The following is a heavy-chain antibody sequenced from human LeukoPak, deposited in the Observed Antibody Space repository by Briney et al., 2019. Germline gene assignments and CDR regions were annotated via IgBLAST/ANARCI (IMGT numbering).Heavy chain of an antibody. CDR2: INSDGNST. V-gene: IGHV3-74*01. Sequence: GGSLRLYCAASGFTFSSYWMHWVRQAPGKGLVWVSRINSDGNSTIYGDSVKGRFTIYRHNAKNTLYLQMTSLGAEDTAVYYCARVGPHFYDILTGYYISGYYFDYWGQGTLVTVSS. CDR1: GFTFSSYW. D-gene: IGHD3-9*01. CDR3: ARVGPHFYDILTGYYISGYYFDY. J-gene: IGHJ4*02.